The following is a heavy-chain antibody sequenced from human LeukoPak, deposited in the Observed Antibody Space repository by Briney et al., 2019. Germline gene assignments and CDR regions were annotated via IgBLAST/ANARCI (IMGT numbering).Heavy chain of an antibody. CDR1: GFTFSRYG. V-gene: IGHV3-30*02. CDR2: IRDDGSTR. CDR3: AKVPHSWGLFDS. Sequence: PRGSLRLSCAASGFTFSRYGLHWVRQAPGKGLEWVAFIRDDGSTRYYADSVKGRFTVSRDNSKNTLYLQMDSLRTEDTAVYYCAKVPHSWGLFDSWGQGTLVTVSS. J-gene: IGHJ4*02. D-gene: IGHD3-16*01.